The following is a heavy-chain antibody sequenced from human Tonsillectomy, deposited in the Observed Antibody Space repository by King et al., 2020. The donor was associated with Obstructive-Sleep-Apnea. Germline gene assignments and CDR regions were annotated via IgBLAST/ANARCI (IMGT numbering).Heavy chain of an antibody. CDR3: AKASVSSTLAGDAFDI. D-gene: IGHD6-13*01. J-gene: IGHJ3*02. CDR2: IWYDGSNK. V-gene: IGHV3-33*06. Sequence: QLQLVQSGGGVVQPGRSLRLSCAASGFTFSSYGMHWVRQAPGKGLEWVAVIWYDGSNKYYAESVKGRFTISRDNSKNTLYLQMNSLRAEDTAVYYCAKASVSSTLAGDAFDIWGQRTMVTVSS. CDR1: GFTFSSYG.